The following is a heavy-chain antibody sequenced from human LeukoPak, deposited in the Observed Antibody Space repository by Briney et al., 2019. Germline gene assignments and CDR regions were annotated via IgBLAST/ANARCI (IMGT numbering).Heavy chain of an antibody. Sequence: PSGTLSLTCAVSGGSISSSNWWSWVRQPPGKGLEWIGEIYHSGSTNYNPSLKSRDTISVDKSKNQFSLKLSSVTAADTAVYYCESGAPSYGSGSYSPPDYWGQGTLVTVSS. J-gene: IGHJ4*02. CDR2: IYHSGST. V-gene: IGHV4-4*02. CDR1: GGSISSSNW. D-gene: IGHD3-10*01. CDR3: ESGAPSYGSGSYSPPDY.